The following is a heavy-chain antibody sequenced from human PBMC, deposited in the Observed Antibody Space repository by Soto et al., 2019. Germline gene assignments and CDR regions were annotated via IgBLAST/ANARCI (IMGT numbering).Heavy chain of an antibody. J-gene: IGHJ4*02. CDR3: ARGDYGDYAFDY. CDR1: GGSFSGYY. D-gene: IGHD4-17*01. Sequence: QVQLQQWGAGLLKPSETLSLTCAVYGGSFSGYYWSWIRQPPGKGLEWIGEINHSGSTNYNPSLMSRVTISVDTSKNQFSLKLSSVTAADTAVYYCARGDYGDYAFDYWGQGTLVTVSS. V-gene: IGHV4-34*01. CDR2: INHSGST.